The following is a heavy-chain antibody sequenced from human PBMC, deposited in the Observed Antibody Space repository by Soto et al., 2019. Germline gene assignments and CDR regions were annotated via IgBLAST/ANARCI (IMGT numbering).Heavy chain of an antibody. CDR2: IIPILGIA. CDR1: GGTFSSYT. J-gene: IGHJ6*02. Sequence: SVKVSCKASGGTFSSYTISWVRQAPGQGLEWMGRIIPILGIANYAQKFQGRVTITADKSTSTAYMELSSLRSEDTAVYYCARAYSGSFSYYYSVMDVWGQGTTVPVSS. D-gene: IGHD1-26*01. V-gene: IGHV1-69*02. CDR3: ARAYSGSFSYYYSVMDV.